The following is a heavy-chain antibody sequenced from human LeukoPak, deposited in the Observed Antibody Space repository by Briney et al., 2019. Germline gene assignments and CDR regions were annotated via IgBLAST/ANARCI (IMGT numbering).Heavy chain of an antibody. J-gene: IGHJ3*02. CDR2: IYHSGST. CDR3: ARGAKDCSGGSCYPSHAFDI. V-gene: IGHV4-30-2*01. D-gene: IGHD2-15*01. Sequence: SETLSLTCAVSGGSISSGGYSWSWIRQPPGKGLEWIGYIYHSGSTYYNPSLKSRVTISVDRSKNQFSLKLSSATAADTAVYYCARGAKDCSGGSCYPSHAFDIWGQGTMVTVSS. CDR1: GGSISSGGYS.